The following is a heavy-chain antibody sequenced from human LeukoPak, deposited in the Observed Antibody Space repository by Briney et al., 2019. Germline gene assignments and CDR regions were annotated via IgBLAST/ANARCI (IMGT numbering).Heavy chain of an antibody. Sequence: GASVKVSCKASDYTFTKYGLSWVRQTPGQGLEWMGWISTYNCDTIYAQNLQGRVTMTTDTSTNTAYTELKSLNSDDTAVYYCARTPRYDFWSGYSNWFDPWGQGTLVTVSS. CDR2: ISTYNCDT. CDR1: DYTFTKYG. D-gene: IGHD3-3*01. CDR3: ARTPRYDFWSGYSNWFDP. V-gene: IGHV1-18*01. J-gene: IGHJ5*02.